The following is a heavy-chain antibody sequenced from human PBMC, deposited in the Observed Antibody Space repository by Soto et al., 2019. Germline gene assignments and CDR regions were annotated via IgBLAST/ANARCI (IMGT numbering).Heavy chain of an antibody. CDR1: GGTFSSYA. Sequence: EASVKVSCKASGGTFSSYAISWVRQAPGQGLEWMGGIIPIFGTANYAQKFQGRVTITADESTSTAYMELSSLRSEDTAVYYCARVVGRGDYDDYWGQGTLVTVSS. CDR2: IIPIFGTA. J-gene: IGHJ4*02. CDR3: ARVVGRGDYDDY. V-gene: IGHV1-69*13. D-gene: IGHD3-10*01.